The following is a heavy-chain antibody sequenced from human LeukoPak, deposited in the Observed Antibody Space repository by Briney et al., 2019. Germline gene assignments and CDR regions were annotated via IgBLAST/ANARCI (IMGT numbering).Heavy chain of an antibody. CDR3: ARGFGKVAANVFGGYTMDV. CDR2: IYTGGST. Sequence: GGSLRLSCAASGFTVNSNYMSWVRQAPGKGLEWVSLIYTGGSTYYADSVKGRFTISRDNSTNTLYLQMNSLRPEDTAVYYCARGFGKVAANVFGGYTMDVWGQGTTVTVSS. J-gene: IGHJ6*02. V-gene: IGHV3-66*02. D-gene: IGHD6-6*01. CDR1: GFTVNSNY.